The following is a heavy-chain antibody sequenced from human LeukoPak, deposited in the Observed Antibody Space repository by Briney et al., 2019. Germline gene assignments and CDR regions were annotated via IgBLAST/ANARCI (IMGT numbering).Heavy chain of an antibody. D-gene: IGHD5-18*01. J-gene: IGHJ4*02. V-gene: IGHV5-10-1*01. CDR1: GYSFTNYW. Sequence: GESLKISFKGSGYSFTNYWITWVRQMPGKGLEWMGRIDPSDSYTNYSPSFQGHVTISADKSITIAYLQWSSLKASDTAMYYCARTRGYSYGPPFDFWGQGTLVTVSS. CDR2: IDPSDSYT. CDR3: ARTRGYSYGPPFDF.